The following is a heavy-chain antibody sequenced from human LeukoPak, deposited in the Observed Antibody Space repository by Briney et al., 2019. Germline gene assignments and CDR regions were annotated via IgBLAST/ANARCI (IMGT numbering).Heavy chain of an antibody. Sequence: GGSLRLSWAASGFTFSSYGMHWVRQAPGKGLEWVAVIWYEGSNKYYADSVMGRFTISRDNSKNTLYLQRNSLRAEDTAVYYCARDYGSGDQTYYYYYGMDVWGQGTTVTVSS. V-gene: IGHV3-33*01. CDR3: ARDYGSGDQTYYYYYGMDV. D-gene: IGHD3-10*01. J-gene: IGHJ6*02. CDR2: IWYEGSNK. CDR1: GFTFSSYG.